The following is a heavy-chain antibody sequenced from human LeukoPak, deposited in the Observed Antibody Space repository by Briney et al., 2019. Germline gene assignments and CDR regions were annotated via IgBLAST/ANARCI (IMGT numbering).Heavy chain of an antibody. J-gene: IGHJ4*02. CDR3: AKASMVRGVIGYFDY. CDR1: GFTFSSYA. V-gene: IGHV3-23*01. D-gene: IGHD3-10*01. CDR2: ISGSGGST. Sequence: PGGSLRLSCAASGFTFSSYAMSWVRQAQGKGLEWVSAISGSGGSTYYADPVKGRFTISRDNSKNTLYLQMNSLRAEDTAVYYCAKASMVRGVIGYFDYWGQGTLVTVSS.